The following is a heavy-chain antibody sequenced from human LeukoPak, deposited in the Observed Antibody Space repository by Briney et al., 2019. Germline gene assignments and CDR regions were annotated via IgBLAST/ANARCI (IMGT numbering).Heavy chain of an antibody. V-gene: IGHV4-59*01. CDR2: IFYGST. D-gene: IGHD1-1*01. CDR1: DGSISGSY. J-gene: IGHJ2*01. Sequence: SETLSLTCTVSDGSISGSYWSWIRQPPGKGLEWIGYIFYGSTNYNPSLKSRVTISVDTSKSQFSLKLSSVTAADTAVYYCARGGTEGGLEISFFFDLWGRGTLVTVSS. CDR3: ARGGTEGGLEISFFFDL.